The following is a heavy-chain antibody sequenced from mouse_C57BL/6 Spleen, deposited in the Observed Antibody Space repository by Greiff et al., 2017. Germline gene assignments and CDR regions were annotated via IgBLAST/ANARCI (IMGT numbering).Heavy chain of an antibody. Sequence: QVQLQQSGPELVKPGASVKISCKASGYAFSSSWMTWVKQRPGKGLEWIGRIYPGDGDTNYNGKFKGKATLTADKSSSTAYMQLSSLTSEDSAVYFCARKNGYYVDWYFDVWGTGTTVTVSS. D-gene: IGHD2-3*01. CDR2: IYPGDGDT. J-gene: IGHJ1*03. CDR1: GYAFSSSW. V-gene: IGHV1-82*01. CDR3: ARKNGYYVDWYFDV.